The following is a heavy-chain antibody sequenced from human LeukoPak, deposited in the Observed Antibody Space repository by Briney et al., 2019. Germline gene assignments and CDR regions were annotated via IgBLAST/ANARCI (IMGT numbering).Heavy chain of an antibody. CDR3: EGSGSYYVDY. CDR2: IRYDGSNK. J-gene: IGHJ4*02. D-gene: IGHD3-10*01. V-gene: IGHV3-30*02. CDR1: GVSLSATS. Sequence: SCKVSGVSLSATSIHWVRQAPGKGLEWVAFIRYDGSNKYYADSVKGRFTISRDNSKNTLYLQMNSLRAEDTAVYYCEGSGSYYVDYWGQGTLVTVSS.